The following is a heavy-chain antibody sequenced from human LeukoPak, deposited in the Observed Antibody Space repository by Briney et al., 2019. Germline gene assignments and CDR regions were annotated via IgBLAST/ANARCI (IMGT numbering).Heavy chain of an antibody. D-gene: IGHD3-16*02. CDR1: GFTFSSYG. J-gene: IGHJ4*02. CDR2: IRYDGSNK. CDR3: AKDSSRTYDYVWGSYRPQEYYFDY. Sequence: GGSLRLSCAASGFTFSSYGMHWVRQAPGKGLEWVAFIRYDGSNKYYADSVKGRFTISRDNSKNTLYLQMNSLRAEDTAVYYCAKDSSRTYDYVWGSYRPQEYYFDYWGQGTLVTVSS. V-gene: IGHV3-30*02.